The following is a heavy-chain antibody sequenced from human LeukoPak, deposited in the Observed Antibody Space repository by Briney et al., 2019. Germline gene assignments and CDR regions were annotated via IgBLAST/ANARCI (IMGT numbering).Heavy chain of an antibody. CDR3: AKNGDRGAYCSGGSCYPYFYYYMDV. Sequence: PGRSLRLSCAASGFIFSSYWMSWVRQAPGKGLEWVAIISYDGSNEYYADSVKGRFTISRDNSKNTLYLQMNSLRAEDTAIYYCAKNGDRGAYCSGGSCYPYFYYYMDVWGKGTTVTISS. J-gene: IGHJ6*03. CDR2: ISYDGSNE. D-gene: IGHD2-15*01. V-gene: IGHV3-30*18. CDR1: GFIFSSYW.